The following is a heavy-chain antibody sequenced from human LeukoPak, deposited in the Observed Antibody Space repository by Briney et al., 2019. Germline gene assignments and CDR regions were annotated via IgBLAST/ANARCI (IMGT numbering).Heavy chain of an antibody. CDR2: IIPIFGTA. CDR3: ARNRGGYDLGDY. CDR1: GYIFTSYG. D-gene: IGHD5-12*01. Sequence: GASVKVSCKASGYIFTSYGISWVRQAPGQGLEWMGGIIPIFGTANYAQKFQGRVTITADESTSTAYMELSSLRSEDTAVYYCARNRGGYDLGDYWGQGTLVTVSS. V-gene: IGHV1-69*13. J-gene: IGHJ4*02.